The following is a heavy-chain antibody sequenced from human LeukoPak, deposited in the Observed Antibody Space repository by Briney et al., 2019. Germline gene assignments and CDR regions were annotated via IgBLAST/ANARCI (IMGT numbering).Heavy chain of an antibody. V-gene: IGHV3-48*03. CDR1: GFTFSSYE. CDR2: ISSSGSTI. D-gene: IGHD4-23*01. Sequence: GGSLRLSCAASGFTFSSYEMNWVRQAPGKGLEWVSYISSSGSTIYYADSVKGRFTISRDNSKNTLYLQTNSLRSEDTAVYYCATARTTVDPFDYWGQGTLVTVSS. CDR3: ATARTTVDPFDY. J-gene: IGHJ4*02.